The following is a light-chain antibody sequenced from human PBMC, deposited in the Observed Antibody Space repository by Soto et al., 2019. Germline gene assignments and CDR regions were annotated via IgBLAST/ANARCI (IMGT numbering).Light chain of an antibody. Sequence: QSVLTQPPSVSAAPGQKVTISCSGSSSNIGNNYVSWYQQLPGTAPKLLIYDNNKRPSGIPDRFSGSKSGTSATLGITGLQTGDEADYYCGTWDSSLHVVFGGGTKVPS. CDR2: DNN. J-gene: IGLJ2*01. CDR1: SSNIGNNY. CDR3: GTWDSSLHVV. V-gene: IGLV1-51*01.